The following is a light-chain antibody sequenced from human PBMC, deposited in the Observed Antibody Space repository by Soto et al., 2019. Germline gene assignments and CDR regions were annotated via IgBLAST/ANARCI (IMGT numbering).Light chain of an antibody. CDR3: QQRSSWPPGFT. J-gene: IGKJ3*01. Sequence: EIVLTQSPVTLSLSPGERATLSCRASQSVSSYLAWYQQKPGQPLRLLIYDASNRATGIPARFSGSGSGTDFTLTISRLEPDDFAVYYCQQRSSWPPGFTFGPGTKVDFK. CDR1: QSVSSY. V-gene: IGKV3-11*01. CDR2: DAS.